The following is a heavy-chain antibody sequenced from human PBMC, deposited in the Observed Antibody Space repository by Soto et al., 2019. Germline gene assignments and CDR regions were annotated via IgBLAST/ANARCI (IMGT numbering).Heavy chain of an antibody. D-gene: IGHD6-13*01. J-gene: IGHJ5*02. V-gene: IGHV3-48*02. Sequence: GGSLRLSCAASGFPFSSYSMNWVRQAPGKGLEWISYITSSSTTIFYADSVKGRFTISRDNAKNSQYLQMNSLRDEDTAVYYCARDNGLAGSFDPWGQGTLVTVSS. CDR3: ARDNGLAGSFDP. CDR2: ITSSSTTI. CDR1: GFPFSSYS.